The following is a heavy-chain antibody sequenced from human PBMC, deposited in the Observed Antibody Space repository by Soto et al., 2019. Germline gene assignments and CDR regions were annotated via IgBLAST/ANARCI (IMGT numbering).Heavy chain of an antibody. Sequence: ETLSITCTVSGGSIISYYWSLIRQPPGKGLEWIGYIYYSGSTNYNPSLKSRVTISVDTSKNQFSLKLSSVTAADTAVYYCGRGATTGWCEPWGQGNLGAVSS. CDR3: GRGATTGWCEP. CDR1: GGSIISYY. J-gene: IGHJ5*02. D-gene: IGHD1-26*01. V-gene: IGHV4-59*01. CDR2: IYYSGST.